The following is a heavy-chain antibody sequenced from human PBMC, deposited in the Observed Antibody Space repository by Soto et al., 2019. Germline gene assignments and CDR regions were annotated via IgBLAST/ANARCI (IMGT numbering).Heavy chain of an antibody. Sequence: ASVKVSCKASGYTFTGYYMHWVRQAPGQGLEWMGWINPNSGGTNYAQKFQGWVTMTRDTSSSTAYMELSRLRSDDTAVYYCARGGVGATNYGMDVWGQGTTVTVSS. J-gene: IGHJ6*02. CDR2: INPNSGGT. CDR1: GYTFTGYY. D-gene: IGHD1-26*01. CDR3: ARGGVGATNYGMDV. V-gene: IGHV1-2*04.